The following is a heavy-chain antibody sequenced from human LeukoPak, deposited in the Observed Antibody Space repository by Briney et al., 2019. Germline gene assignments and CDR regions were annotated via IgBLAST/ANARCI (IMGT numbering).Heavy chain of an antibody. Sequence: GGSLRLSCAASGFTVSSNYMSWVRQAPGKGLEWVSVIYSGGSTYYADSVKGRFTISRDNSKNTLYLQMNSLRAEDTAVYYCARDHRYCSSTSCYFNAYYGMDVWGQGTTVTVSS. J-gene: IGHJ6*02. CDR1: GFTVSSNY. V-gene: IGHV3-53*01. CDR3: ARDHRYCSSTSCYFNAYYGMDV. D-gene: IGHD2-2*01. CDR2: IYSGGST.